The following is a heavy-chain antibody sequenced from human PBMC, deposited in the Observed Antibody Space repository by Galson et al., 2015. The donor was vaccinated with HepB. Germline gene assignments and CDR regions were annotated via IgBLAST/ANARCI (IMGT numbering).Heavy chain of an antibody. V-gene: IGHV3-30*04. CDR1: GFTYSGYS. D-gene: IGHD3-10*01. J-gene: IGHJ4*02. CDR3: VRDPASSYGLES. CDR2: IPHDGSHI. Sequence: SLRLSCAASGFTYSGYSMHWVRQAPGKGLEWLSYIPHDGSHIYQADSVEGRFSISRDNAKNSLYLQMNSLRDEDTALYYCVRDPASSYGLESWGQGTLVTVSS.